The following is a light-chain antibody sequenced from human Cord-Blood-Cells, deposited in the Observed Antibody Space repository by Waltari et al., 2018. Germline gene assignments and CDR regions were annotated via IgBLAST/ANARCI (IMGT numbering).Light chain of an antibody. J-gene: IGKJ1*01. CDR2: AAS. V-gene: IGKV1-39*01. CDR1: QSISSY. CDR3: QQSYSTPQT. Sequence: DIQMTHSPSSLSASVGDRVTLTGRASQSISSYLNWYQQKPGKAPKLLIYAASSLQSGVPSRFSGSGSGTDFTLTISSLQPEDFATYYCQQSYSTPQTFGQGTKVEIK.